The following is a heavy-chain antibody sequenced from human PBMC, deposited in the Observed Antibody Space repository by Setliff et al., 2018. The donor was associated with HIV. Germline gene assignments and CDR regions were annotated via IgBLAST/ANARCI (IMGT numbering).Heavy chain of an antibody. CDR1: GGPITSNTYF. CDR2: IYHSGNT. V-gene: IGHV4-39*01. J-gene: IGHJ4*02. D-gene: IGHD6-19*01. CDR3: ARRRGQKATGWYYFDF. Sequence: ETLSLTCSVSGGPITSNTYFWDWIRQAPGKGLEWVGSIYHSGNTYYNPSLKSRVSISVDTSKRQFSLKLTSVTAGDSALYYCARRRGQKATGWYYFDFWGQGALVTVSS.